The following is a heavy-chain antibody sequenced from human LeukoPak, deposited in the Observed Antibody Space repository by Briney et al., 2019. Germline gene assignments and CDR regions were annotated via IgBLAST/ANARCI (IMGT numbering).Heavy chain of an antibody. CDR3: ARPLYYYDSSGYYPPHLSSYYYYGMDV. V-gene: IGHV3-48*04. D-gene: IGHD3-22*01. J-gene: IGHJ6*02. CDR2: ISSSSSTI. Sequence: GGSLRLSCAASGFTFSSYSMNWVRQAPGKGLEWVSYISSSSSTIYYADSVKGRFTISRDNAKNSLYLQMNSLRAEDTAVYYCARPLYYYDSSGYYPPHLSSYYYYGMDVWGQGTTVTVSS. CDR1: GFTFSSYS.